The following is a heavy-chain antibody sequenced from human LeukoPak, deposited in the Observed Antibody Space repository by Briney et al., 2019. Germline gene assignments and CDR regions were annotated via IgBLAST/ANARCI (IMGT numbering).Heavy chain of an antibody. CDR1: GDSITSYF. CDR2: IFYSGIT. Sequence: TSETLSLTCTVSGDSITSYFWSWIRQPPGKGLEWVGYIFYSGITNYNPSLKSRVTISVDTSKNQFSLKVNSLTAADTAVYYCAISGGTMVRGVPTFLDYWGQGTLVTVSS. J-gene: IGHJ4*02. V-gene: IGHV4-59*12. D-gene: IGHD3-10*01. CDR3: AISGGTMVRGVPTFLDY.